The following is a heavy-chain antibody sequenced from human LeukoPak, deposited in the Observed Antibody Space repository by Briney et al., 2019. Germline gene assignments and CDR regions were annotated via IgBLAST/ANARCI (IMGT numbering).Heavy chain of an antibody. Sequence: GGTLRLSCAASGFTFSSYSMNWVRQAPGKGLEWVSYISSSSSTIYYADSVKGRFTISRDNAKNSLYLQMNSLRAEDTAVYYCARDHYVWGSYRTFDYWGQGTLVTVSS. V-gene: IGHV3-48*01. J-gene: IGHJ4*02. CDR1: GFTFSSYS. CDR2: ISSSSSTI. D-gene: IGHD3-16*02. CDR3: ARDHYVWGSYRTFDY.